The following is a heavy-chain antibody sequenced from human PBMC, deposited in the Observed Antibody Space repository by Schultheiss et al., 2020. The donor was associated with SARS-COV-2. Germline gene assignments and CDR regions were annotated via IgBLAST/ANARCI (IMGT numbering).Heavy chain of an antibody. CDR1: GFTFSGSA. J-gene: IGHJ6*03. D-gene: IGHD3-10*01. CDR3: LLGYYYYMDV. Sequence: GGSLRLSCAASGFTFSGSAMHWVRQASGKGLEWVGRIKSKVHGGTTEYATPVQGRFTISRDDSKNTVYLQMSSLKIEDTAVYYCLLGYYYYMDVWGEGTTVTVSS. CDR2: IKSKVHGGTT. V-gene: IGHV3-15*01.